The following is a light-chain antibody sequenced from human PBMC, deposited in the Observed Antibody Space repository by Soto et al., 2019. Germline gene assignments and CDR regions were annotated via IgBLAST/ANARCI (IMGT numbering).Light chain of an antibody. V-gene: IGLV4-60*03. CDR1: SGHRSYI. J-gene: IGLJ3*02. CDR2: LESSGSQ. Sequence: QLVLTQSSSASASLGSSVNLTCTLSSGHRSYIIAWHQQQPGKAPRFLMRLESSGSQNKGSGVPDRFSGSSSGAARYLTISNLQSEDEADYYCETWNGNTRVFGGGTKLTVL. CDR3: ETWNGNTRV.